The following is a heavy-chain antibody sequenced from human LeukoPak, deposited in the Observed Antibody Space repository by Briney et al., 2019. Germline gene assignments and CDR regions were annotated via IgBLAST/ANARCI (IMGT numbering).Heavy chain of an antibody. CDR1: GYTLTSYG. CDR3: ARDTDIVVVPAAPDY. J-gene: IGHJ4*02. D-gene: IGHD2-2*01. Sequence: ASVKVSCKASGYTLTSYGISWVRQAPGQGLEWMGWISAYNGNTNYAQKLQGRVTMTTDASTSTAYMVLRSLRSDATAVYYCARDTDIVVVPAAPDYWGQGTLVTVSS. V-gene: IGHV1-18*01. CDR2: ISAYNGNT.